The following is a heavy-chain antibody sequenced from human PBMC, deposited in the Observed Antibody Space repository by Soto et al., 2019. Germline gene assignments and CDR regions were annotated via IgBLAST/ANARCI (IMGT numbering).Heavy chain of an antibody. D-gene: IGHD4-17*01. Sequence: VGSLRLPCAASGFTVSSTYMTWGRQAPGKGLEWVSFIYSSGSTYYADSVKGRFTISRDNPKNTLYLQMNSLRAEDTAVYYCAKDRGVEVTTRFFDYWGQGTLVTVS. V-gene: IGHV3-66*03. CDR3: AKDRGVEVTTRFFDY. J-gene: IGHJ4*02. CDR1: GFTVSSTY. CDR2: IYSSGST.